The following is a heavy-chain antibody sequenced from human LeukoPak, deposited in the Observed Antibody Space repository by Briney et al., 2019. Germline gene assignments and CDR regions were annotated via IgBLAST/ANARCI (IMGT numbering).Heavy chain of an antibody. Sequence: GGPLRLSCAASGFSFSTAYVCGAPRAPGRGWEWVGHIKSKMDGGPTTYPAPVKGRFNISRDDSRNTLYLQMNSLKSEDTAVYYCTTDAGFDSRWYNYWGQGTLVTVSS. V-gene: IGHV3-15*01. D-gene: IGHD6-13*01. CDR3: TTDAGFDSRWYNY. J-gene: IGHJ4*02. CDR2: IKSKMDGGPT. CDR1: GFSFSTAY.